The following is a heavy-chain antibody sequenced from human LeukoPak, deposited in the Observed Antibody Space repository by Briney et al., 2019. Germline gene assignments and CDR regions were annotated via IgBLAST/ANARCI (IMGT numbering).Heavy chain of an antibody. CDR3: AKARAGDITAAFNY. J-gene: IGHJ4*02. CDR2: ISGSGAST. Sequence: GGSLRLSCAASGFTFSSFAMSWVRQDPGKRLEWVSGISGSGASTYYADSVKGRFTISRDNSQNTLYLQMNSLRAEDTAIYYCAKARAGDITAAFNYWGQGTLVTVSS. D-gene: IGHD6-13*01. V-gene: IGHV3-23*01. CDR1: GFTFSSFA.